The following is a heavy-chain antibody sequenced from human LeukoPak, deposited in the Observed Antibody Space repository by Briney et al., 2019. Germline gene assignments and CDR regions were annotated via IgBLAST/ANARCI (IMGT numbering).Heavy chain of an antibody. Sequence: SETLSLTCAVSGFSISSGYYWGCIRQPPGKGLEWIGSIYHSGNTYYNPSLKSRVTISVDTSKNQFSLKLRSVTAADTAVYYCARAYYYDSSGYSTNWFDPWGQGTLATVSS. J-gene: IGHJ5*02. CDR1: GFSISSGYY. CDR3: ARAYYYDSSGYSTNWFDP. CDR2: IYHSGNT. V-gene: IGHV4-38-2*01. D-gene: IGHD3-22*01.